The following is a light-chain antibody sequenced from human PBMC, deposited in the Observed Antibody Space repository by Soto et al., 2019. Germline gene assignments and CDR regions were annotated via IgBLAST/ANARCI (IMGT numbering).Light chain of an antibody. CDR3: LQDYSYPWT. CDR2: DAS. Sequence: IQMTQSPSSLSASVGDRVTITCRASQGIRNDLGGYQQKPGKAPKLLIHDASSLESGVPSRFSGSGSGTDFTVTISSLQHEDFATYYCLQDYSYPWTFGQGTKVEI. CDR1: QGIRND. J-gene: IGKJ1*01. V-gene: IGKV1-6*01.